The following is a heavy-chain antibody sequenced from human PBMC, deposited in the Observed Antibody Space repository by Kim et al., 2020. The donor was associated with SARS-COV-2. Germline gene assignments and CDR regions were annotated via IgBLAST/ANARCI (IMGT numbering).Heavy chain of an antibody. CDR2: INPNSGGT. D-gene: IGHD6-13*01. V-gene: IGHV1-2*06. CDR1: GYTFTGYY. CDR3: ARVYNRAAAGSAPLDP. Sequence: ASVKVSCKASGYTFTGYYMHWVRQAPGQGLEWMGRINPNSGGTNYAQKFQGRVTMTRDTSISTAYMELSRLRSDDTAVYYCARVYNRAAAGSAPLDPWGQGTLVTVSS. J-gene: IGHJ5*02.